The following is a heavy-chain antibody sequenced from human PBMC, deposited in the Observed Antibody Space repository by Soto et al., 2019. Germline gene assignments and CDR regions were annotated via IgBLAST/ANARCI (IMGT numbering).Heavy chain of an antibody. Sequence: GGSMRVSSAAAGFRFSYSAMHWVRQAPGERLEWVAIIWYDGSNKYYADSVKGRFIISRDNSDNTLYLQMNSLRAEDTAVYYCATRGGLLRYFDWSSGSDAFDIWGQGTMVTVS. CDR3: ATRGGLLRYFDWSSGSDAFDI. D-gene: IGHD3-9*01. CDR1: GFRFSYSA. CDR2: IWYDGSNK. J-gene: IGHJ3*02. V-gene: IGHV3-33*03.